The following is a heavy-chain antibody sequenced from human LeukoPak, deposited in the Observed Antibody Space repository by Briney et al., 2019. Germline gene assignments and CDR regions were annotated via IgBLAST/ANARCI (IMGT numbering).Heavy chain of an antibody. Sequence: GGSLRLSCEGLEFPFSGYELNWVRQAPGKGLEWLSYISSNGQTIHYADSVKGRFTISRDNVKTSVYRQMNSLRVEDTAVYYCARGARFYGSGSYDYWGQGALVIVSS. V-gene: IGHV3-48*03. CDR3: ARGARFYGSGSYDY. CDR2: ISSNGQTI. J-gene: IGHJ4*02. CDR1: EFPFSGYE. D-gene: IGHD3-10*01.